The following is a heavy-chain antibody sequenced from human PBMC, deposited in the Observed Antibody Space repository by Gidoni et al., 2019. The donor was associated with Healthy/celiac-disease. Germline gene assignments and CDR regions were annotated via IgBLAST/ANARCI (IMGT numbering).Heavy chain of an antibody. D-gene: IGHD3-10*02. J-gene: IGHJ6*02. CDR2: MNPNSGNT. CDR3: ARDMSSAYYYGMDV. Sequence: VQLVQSGPEVNKPGASVKVSCKASGYTFPSYDFNWLRQATGQGLEWMGWMNPNSGNTGYAQKFQGRVTMTRNTSISTAYMELSSLRSEDTAVYYCARDMSSAYYYGMDVWGQGTTVTVSS. CDR1: GYTFPSYD. V-gene: IGHV1-8*01.